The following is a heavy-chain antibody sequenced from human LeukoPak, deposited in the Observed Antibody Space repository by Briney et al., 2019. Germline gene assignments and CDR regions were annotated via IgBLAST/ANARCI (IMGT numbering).Heavy chain of an antibody. J-gene: IGHJ4*02. Sequence: ASVKVSCKASGYTFTSYGISWVRQAPGQGLEWMGWISAYNGNTNYAQKLQGRVTMTTDTSTSTAYMELRSLRSDDTAVYYCARPLRIQLWLLLGYWGQGTLVTVSS. D-gene: IGHD5-18*01. CDR3: ARPLRIQLWLLLGY. CDR2: ISAYNGNT. CDR1: GYTFTSYG. V-gene: IGHV1-18*01.